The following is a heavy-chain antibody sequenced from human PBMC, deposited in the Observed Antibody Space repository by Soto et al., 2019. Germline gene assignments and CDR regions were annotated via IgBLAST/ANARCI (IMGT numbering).Heavy chain of an antibody. CDR2: ISYDGSNK. V-gene: IGHV3-30*03. CDR3: AGQSSPPP. CDR1: GFTFSSYG. D-gene: IGHD6-13*01. Sequence: QVQLVESGGGVVQPGRSLRLSCAASGFTFSSYGMHWVRQAPGKGLEWVAVISYDGSNKYYADSVKGRFTISRDNSKNTLEPQKNSLGAEDTAGDYWAGQSSPPPWGQGTLVTVSS. J-gene: IGHJ5*02.